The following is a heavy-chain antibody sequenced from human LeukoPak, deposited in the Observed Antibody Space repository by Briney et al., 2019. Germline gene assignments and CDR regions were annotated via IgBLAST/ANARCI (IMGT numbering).Heavy chain of an antibody. CDR3: ARGGYSGYDRDAFDI. D-gene: IGHD5-12*01. CDR1: GFTVSSNY. J-gene: IGHJ3*02. Sequence: GGSLRLSCAASGFTVSSNYMSWVRQAPGKGLEWVSVIYSDDSTYYADSVKGRSTISRHNSKNTLYLQMNSLRAEDTAVYYCARGGYSGYDRDAFDIWGQGTMVTVSS. V-gene: IGHV3-53*04. CDR2: IYSDDST.